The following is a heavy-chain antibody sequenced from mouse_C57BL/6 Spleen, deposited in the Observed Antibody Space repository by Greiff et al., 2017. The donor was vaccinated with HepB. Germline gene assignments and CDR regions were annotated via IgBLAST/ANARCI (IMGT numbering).Heavy chain of an antibody. CDR1: GYTFTSYC. J-gene: IGHJ2*01. CDR3: ARTDNYAIVSYFDY. V-gene: IGHV1-50*01. Sequence: QVQLQQPGAELVKPGASVKLSCKASGYTFTSYCMQWVKQRPGQGLEWIGEIDPTDSYTNYNQKFKGKATLTVDTSSSTAYMQLSSLTSEDSAVYYCARTDNYAIVSYFDYWGQGTTLTVSS. D-gene: IGHD1-3*01. CDR2: IDPTDSYT.